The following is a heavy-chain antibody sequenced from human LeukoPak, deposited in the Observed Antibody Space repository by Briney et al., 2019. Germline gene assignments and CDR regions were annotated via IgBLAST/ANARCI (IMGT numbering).Heavy chain of an antibody. J-gene: IGHJ5*02. CDR1: GGSFSGYY. Sequence: SETLSLTCAVYGGSFSGYYWSWIRQPPGKGLGWIGEINHSGSTNYNPSLKSRVTISVDTSKNQFSLKLSSVTAADTAVYYCARRRSIAARPSWFDPWGQGTLVTVSS. D-gene: IGHD6-6*01. V-gene: IGHV4-34*01. CDR2: INHSGST. CDR3: ARRRSIAARPSWFDP.